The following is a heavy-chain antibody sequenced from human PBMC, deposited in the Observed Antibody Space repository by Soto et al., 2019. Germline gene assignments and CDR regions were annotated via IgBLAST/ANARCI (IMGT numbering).Heavy chain of an antibody. J-gene: IGHJ6*02. D-gene: IGHD5-12*01. Sequence: GESLKISCKGSGYSFTSYCIGWVRQMPGKGLEWMGIIYPGDSDTRYSPSFQGQVTISADKSISTAYLQWSSLKASDTAMYYCAIQGGLGNTPGVYYYGMDVWGQGTTVTVSS. V-gene: IGHV5-51*01. CDR1: GYSFTSYC. CDR3: AIQGGLGNTPGVYYYGMDV. CDR2: IYPGDSDT.